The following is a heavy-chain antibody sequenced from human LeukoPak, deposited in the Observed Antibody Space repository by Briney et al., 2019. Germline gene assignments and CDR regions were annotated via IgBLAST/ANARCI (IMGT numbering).Heavy chain of an antibody. CDR3: ARVSSAMGFDY. D-gene: IGHD5-18*01. CDR1: GGSTSSSTHY. J-gene: IGHJ4*02. CDR2: IYASGST. Sequence: SQTLSLTCTVSGGSTSSSTHYWSWIRQPAGKGLEWIGRIYASGSTNYNPSLKSRATISVDTSKNQFSLKLSSVTAADTAVYYCARVSSAMGFDYWGQGTLVTVSS. V-gene: IGHV4-61*02.